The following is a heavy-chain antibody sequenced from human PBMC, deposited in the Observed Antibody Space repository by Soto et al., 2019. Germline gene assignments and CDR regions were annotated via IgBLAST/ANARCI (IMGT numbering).Heavy chain of an antibody. CDR1: GFPFSSYW. V-gene: IGHV3-74*01. Sequence: EVRLMESGGDLVQPGGSLRLSCAASGFPFSSYWMHWVRQAPGKGLVWVSRINGDGSSISYADSVKGRFTISRDNAKNTLYLQMNSLRAEDAAVYYCTRRGCSTTGCYFNWGRGTLVTVSS. CDR2: INGDGSSI. D-gene: IGHD2-2*01. CDR3: TRRGCSTTGCYFN. J-gene: IGHJ4*02.